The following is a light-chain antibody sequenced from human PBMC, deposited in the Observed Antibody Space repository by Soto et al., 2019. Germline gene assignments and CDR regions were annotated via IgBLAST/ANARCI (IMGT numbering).Light chain of an antibody. V-gene: IGKV3-15*01. Sequence: EIVMAQSPATLSVSPGERARLSCRASQSVSSNLAWYQQKPGQAPRLLIYGASARATGIPARFSGSVSGTEFTLTISSLQSEDFAVYYCQQRSNWPPITFGQGTRLEIK. CDR3: QQRSNWPPIT. J-gene: IGKJ5*01. CDR2: GAS. CDR1: QSVSSN.